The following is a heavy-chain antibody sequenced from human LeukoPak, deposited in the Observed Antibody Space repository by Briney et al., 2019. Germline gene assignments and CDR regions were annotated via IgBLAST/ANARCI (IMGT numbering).Heavy chain of an antibody. CDR1: VYSFTSYW. CDR2: IYAGDSDT. J-gene: IGHJ3*02. CDR3: ARQDANNAFDI. Sequence: GSPLQISCKSSVYSFTSYWIGGVRPTPGKGLEGMGIIYAGDSDTRYSPYLQGQVTISADKSISTAYLQWSSLKASDTAMYYCARQDANNAFDIWGQGTMVTVSS. D-gene: IGHD2-2*01. V-gene: IGHV5-51*01.